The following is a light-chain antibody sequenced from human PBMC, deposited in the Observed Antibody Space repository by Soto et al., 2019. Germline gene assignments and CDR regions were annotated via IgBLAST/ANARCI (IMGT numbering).Light chain of an antibody. CDR1: QSISTW. Sequence: DIQMTQSPSTLSASVGDRVTITCRASQSISTWLAWYQQKPGKAPKLLIYKASSLRNGVQSRFSGSGSGTEFTLTIYSLQPDDFAIYYCQQYNGYPHTFGQGTKLEIK. CDR3: QQYNGYPHT. V-gene: IGKV1-5*03. J-gene: IGKJ2*01. CDR2: KAS.